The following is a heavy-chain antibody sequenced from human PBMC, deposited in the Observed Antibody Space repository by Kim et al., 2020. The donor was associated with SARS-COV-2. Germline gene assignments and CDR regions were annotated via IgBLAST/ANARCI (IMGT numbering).Heavy chain of an antibody. J-gene: IGHJ3*02. CDR2: ISSSSSYI. Sequence: GGSLRLSCAASGFTFSSYSMNWVRQAPGKGLEWVSSISSSSSYIYYADSVKGRFTISRDNAKNSLYLQMNSLRAEDTAVYYCARAGFRYCSGGSCLQVPFDIWGQGTMVTVSS. CDR3: ARAGFRYCSGGSCLQVPFDI. V-gene: IGHV3-21*01. CDR1: GFTFSSYS. D-gene: IGHD2-15*01.